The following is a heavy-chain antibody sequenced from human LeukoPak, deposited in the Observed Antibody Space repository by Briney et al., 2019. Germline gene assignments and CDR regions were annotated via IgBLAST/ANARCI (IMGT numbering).Heavy chain of an antibody. CDR3: AKAASSSWPSYYYGMDV. Sequence: GGSLRLSCVASGFTVSSNYMNWVRQAPGKGLEWVSVITGSGGNTYYADSVKGRFTISKDNSKNTVYLQMSSLRVDDTAVYYCAKAASSSWPSYYYGMDVWGQGTTVTVSS. CDR2: ITGSGGNT. V-gene: IGHV3-23*01. D-gene: IGHD6-13*01. CDR1: GFTVSSNY. J-gene: IGHJ6*02.